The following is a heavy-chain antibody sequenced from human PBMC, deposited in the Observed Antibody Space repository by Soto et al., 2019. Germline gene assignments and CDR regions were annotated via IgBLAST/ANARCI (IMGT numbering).Heavy chain of an antibody. J-gene: IGHJ6*02. D-gene: IGHD2-2*02. CDR1: GYSFTNYA. CDR2: ISAYNGNT. CDR3: ARGLVPAAIWYYYYGMDV. Sequence: ASVKVSCKASGYSFTNYAIHWVRQAPGQGLEWMGWISAYNGNTNYAQKLQGRVTMTTDTSTSTAYMELRSLRSDDTAVYYCARGLVPAAIWYYYYGMDVWGQGTTVTVSS. V-gene: IGHV1-18*01.